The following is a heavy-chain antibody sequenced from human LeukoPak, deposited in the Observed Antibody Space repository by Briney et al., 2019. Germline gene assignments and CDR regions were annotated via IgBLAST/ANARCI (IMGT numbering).Heavy chain of an antibody. CDR1: GFTVSSNY. CDR2: IFSAGST. D-gene: IGHD3-16*01. J-gene: IGHJ4*02. Sequence: PGGSLRLSCAASGFTVSSNYMSWVRQAPGKGLEWVSVIFSAGSTYYADSVKGRFTISRDSSKNTLYLQMNSLRADDTAVYYCARGGGRGFLGYWGQGTLVTVSS. V-gene: IGHV3-53*01. CDR3: ARGGGRGFLGY.